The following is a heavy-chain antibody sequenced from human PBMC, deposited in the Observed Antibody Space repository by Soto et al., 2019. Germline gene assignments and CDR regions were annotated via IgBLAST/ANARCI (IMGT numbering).Heavy chain of an antibody. CDR1: GASVGSRAHH. D-gene: IGHD3-16*01. CDR2: VHYSGDT. J-gene: IGHJ4*02. Sequence: QVQLQESGPGLLRPSETLSLTCAVSGASVGSRAHHWSWIRQTPGKGLEWIAYVHYSGDTKSNPPLQIRVNISMDRSRNLISPWLSSVTAAVTAIYYCVPEYYQTDDYHKIDWGQGTLVTVSS. V-gene: IGHV4-61*08. CDR3: VPEYYQTDDYHKID.